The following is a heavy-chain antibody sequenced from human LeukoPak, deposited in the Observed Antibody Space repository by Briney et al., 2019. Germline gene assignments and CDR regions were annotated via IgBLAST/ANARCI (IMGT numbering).Heavy chain of an antibody. CDR1: GYTFTSYG. CDR2: ISAYNGNT. D-gene: IGHD6-13*01. Sequence: ASVKVSCKASGYTFTSYGISWVRQAPGQGLEWMGWISAYNGNTNYAQKLQGRVTMTTDTSTSTAYMELRSLRSDDTAVYYRARSVGGAAAGTRDWFDPWGQGTLVTVSS. CDR3: ARSVGGAAAGTRDWFDP. J-gene: IGHJ5*02. V-gene: IGHV1-18*01.